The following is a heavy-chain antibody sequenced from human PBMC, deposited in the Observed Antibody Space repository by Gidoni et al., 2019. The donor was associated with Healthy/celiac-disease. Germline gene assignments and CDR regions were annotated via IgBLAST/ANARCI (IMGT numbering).Heavy chain of an antibody. CDR1: GGSLSSSNW. Sequence: QLQESGPGLVKPSGTLSLTCDAPGGSLSSSNWWIWVRQPPGKGLEWIGEIYHSGSTNYNVSLKSRVTISVDKSKNQFSLKLSSVTAADTAVYYCARLWCREEDAFDIWGQGTMVTVSS. D-gene: IGHD3-10*01. V-gene: IGHV4-4*02. CDR2: IYHSGST. CDR3: ARLWCREEDAFDI. J-gene: IGHJ3*02.